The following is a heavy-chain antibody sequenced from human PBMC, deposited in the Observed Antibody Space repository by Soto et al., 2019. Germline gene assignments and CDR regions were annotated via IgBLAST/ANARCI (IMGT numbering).Heavy chain of an antibody. CDR1: GFTFSSYA. V-gene: IGHV3-23*01. CDR3: VRTSLVVAAATREDY. CDR2: ISGSGGST. D-gene: IGHD2-15*01. Sequence: PGGSLRLSCAASGFTFSSYAMSWVRQAPGKGLEWVSAISGSGGSTYYADPVKGRFTISRDNSKNTLYLQMNSLRAEDTAVYYCVRTSLVVAAATREDYWGQGTLVTVSS. J-gene: IGHJ4*02.